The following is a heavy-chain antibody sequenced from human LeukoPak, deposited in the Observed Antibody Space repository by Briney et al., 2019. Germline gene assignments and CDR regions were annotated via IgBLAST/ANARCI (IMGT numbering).Heavy chain of an antibody. D-gene: IGHD1-26*01. J-gene: IGHJ6*02. Sequence: SETLSLTCTVSGGSISSSTYYWGWIRQSSGKGLEWIGSIYYGGTTYYNPSLKSRITISVDTSKDQFCLRLISVTAADTAVYYCARTVSGDYYGMDVWGQGTTVTVSS. CDR1: GGSISSSTYY. V-gene: IGHV4-39*07. CDR2: IYYGGTT. CDR3: ARTVSGDYYGMDV.